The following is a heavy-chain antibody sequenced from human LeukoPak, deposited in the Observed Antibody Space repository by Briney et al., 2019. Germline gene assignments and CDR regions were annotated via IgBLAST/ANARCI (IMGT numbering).Heavy chain of an antibody. CDR1: GYSFTSYW. J-gene: IGHJ5*02. D-gene: IGHD4-17*01. CDR2: IYPGDSDT. CDR3: ARQNGDYGEYNWFDP. V-gene: IGHV5-51*01. Sequence: GESLKISCKGSGYSFTSYWIGWVRQMPGKGLEWMGIIYPGDSDTRYSPSFQGQVTISADKSISTAYLQWSSLKASDTAMYYCARQNGDYGEYNWFDPWGQRTLVTVSS.